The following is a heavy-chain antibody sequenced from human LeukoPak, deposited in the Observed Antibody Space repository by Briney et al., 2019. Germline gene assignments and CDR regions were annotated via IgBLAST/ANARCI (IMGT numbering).Heavy chain of an antibody. Sequence: ASVKVSCKASGYTFTGYYMHWVRQAPGQGLEWMGWINPNSGGTNYAQKFQGRVTMTRDTSISTAYMELSGLRSDDTAVYYCAINVVVTAIDAFDIWGQGTMVTVSS. CDR2: INPNSGGT. D-gene: IGHD2-21*02. V-gene: IGHV1-2*02. J-gene: IGHJ3*02. CDR3: AINVVVTAIDAFDI. CDR1: GYTFTGYY.